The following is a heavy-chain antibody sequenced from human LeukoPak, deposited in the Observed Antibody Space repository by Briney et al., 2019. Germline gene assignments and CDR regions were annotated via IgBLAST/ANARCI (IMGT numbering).Heavy chain of an antibody. CDR2: LDDSGGST. J-gene: IGHJ5*01. CDR1: GFTFRSYA. Sequence: GGSLRLSCAVSGFTFRSYAMNWVRQAPGKGLEWVSSLDDSGGSTYYADSVKGRFTISRDNSKNTLYLQMNSLRVEDTAVYYCAKDGALRGDYRWFDSWGQGTLVTVSS. CDR3: AKDGALRGDYRWFDS. D-gene: IGHD4-17*01. V-gene: IGHV3-23*01.